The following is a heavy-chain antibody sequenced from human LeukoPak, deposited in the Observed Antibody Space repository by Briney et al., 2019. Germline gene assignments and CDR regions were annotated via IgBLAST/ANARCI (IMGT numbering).Heavy chain of an antibody. CDR1: GFTFSSYG. CDR3: AKEPGIYAY. J-gene: IGHJ4*02. D-gene: IGHD2/OR15-2a*01. CDR2: ISYDGSNK. V-gene: IGHV3-30*18. Sequence: GGSLRLSCAASGFTFSSYGMHWVRQAPGKGLEWVAVISYDGSNKYYADSVKGRFTISRDNSKNTLYLQMNSLRAEDTAVYYCAKEPGIYAYWGQGTLVTVSS.